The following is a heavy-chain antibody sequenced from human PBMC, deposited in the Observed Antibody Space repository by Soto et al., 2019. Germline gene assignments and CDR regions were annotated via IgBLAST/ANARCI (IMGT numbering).Heavy chain of an antibody. CDR1: GGSISSSSYY. CDR3: ARDRGYGSGSYRGMDV. D-gene: IGHD3-10*01. V-gene: IGHV4-39*02. Sequence: PSETLSLTCTVSGGSISSSSYYWGWIRQPPGKGLEWIGSIYYSGSTYYNPSLKSRVTISVDTSKNQFSLKLSSVAAADTAVYYCARDRGYGSGSYRGMDVWGQGTTVTVSS. CDR2: IYYSGST. J-gene: IGHJ6*02.